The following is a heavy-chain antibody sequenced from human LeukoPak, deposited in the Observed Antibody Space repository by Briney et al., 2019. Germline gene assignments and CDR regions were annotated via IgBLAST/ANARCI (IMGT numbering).Heavy chain of an antibody. D-gene: IGHD6-19*01. CDR1: GGSISSGGYY. CDR2: IYYSGST. CDR3: ARGSSGWSYYYGMDV. V-gene: IGHV4-31*03. Sequence: SETLSLTCTVSGGSISSGGYYWSWIRQHPGKGLEWIGYIYYSGSTYYNPSLKSRVTISVDTSKNQFSLKLSSVTAADTAVYYCARGSSGWSYYYGMDVWGQGTTVTVSS. J-gene: IGHJ6*02.